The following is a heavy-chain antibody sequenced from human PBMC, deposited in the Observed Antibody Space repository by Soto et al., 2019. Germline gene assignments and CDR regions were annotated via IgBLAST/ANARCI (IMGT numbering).Heavy chain of an antibody. Sequence: SETLSLTCTVSGGSISSYYWSWIRQPPGKGLEWIGYIYYSGSTNYNPSLKSRVTISVDTSKNQFSLKLSSVTAADTAVYYCARSFIEYSSSSTRYYFDYWGQGTLVTVSS. CDR2: IYYSGST. V-gene: IGHV4-59*08. J-gene: IGHJ4*02. CDR1: GGSISSYY. D-gene: IGHD6-6*01. CDR3: ARSFIEYSSSSTRYYFDY.